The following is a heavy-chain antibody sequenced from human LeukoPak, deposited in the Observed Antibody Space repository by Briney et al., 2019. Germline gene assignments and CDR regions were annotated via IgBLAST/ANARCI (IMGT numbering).Heavy chain of an antibody. CDR3: ARAPTVTNHYYSWFDP. CDR2: MPYSGTA. D-gene: IGHD4-17*01. CDR1: GGSISSHY. V-gene: IGHV4-59*11. Sequence: PSETLSLTCTVSGGSISSHYWSWIRQPPGKGLEWIGSMPYSGTAYYSPSLKSRVTISVDTSKNQFSLKLRSVTAADTAVYYCARAPTVTNHYYSWFDPWGQGTLVTVSS. J-gene: IGHJ5*02.